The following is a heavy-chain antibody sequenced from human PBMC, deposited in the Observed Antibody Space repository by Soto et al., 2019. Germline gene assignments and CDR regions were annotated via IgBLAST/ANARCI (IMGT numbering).Heavy chain of an antibody. CDR3: ARAHWNDDADYYYYYGMDV. V-gene: IGHV4-59*01. Sequence: QVQLQESGPGLVKPSETLSLTCTVSGGSISSYYWSWIRQPPGKGLEWIGYIYYSGSTNYNPSLKSRVTISVDTSKNQFSLKLSSVTAADTAVYYCARAHWNDDADYYYYYGMDVWGQGTTVTVSS. CDR1: GGSISSYY. CDR2: IYYSGST. J-gene: IGHJ6*02. D-gene: IGHD1-1*01.